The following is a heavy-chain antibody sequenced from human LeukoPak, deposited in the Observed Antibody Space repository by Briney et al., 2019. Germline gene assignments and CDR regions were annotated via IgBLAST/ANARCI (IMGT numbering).Heavy chain of an antibody. CDR3: ARETPSEYCSGGSCCLFDY. CDR2: IYHSGST. V-gene: IGHV4-38-2*02. J-gene: IGHJ4*02. CDR1: GYSISSGYY. Sequence: SETLSLTCAVSGYSISSGYYWGWIRQPPGKGLEWIGSIYHSGSTYYNPSLKSRVTISVDTSKNQFSLKLSSVTAADTAVYYCARETPSEYCSGGSCCLFDYWGQGTLVTVSS. D-gene: IGHD2-15*01.